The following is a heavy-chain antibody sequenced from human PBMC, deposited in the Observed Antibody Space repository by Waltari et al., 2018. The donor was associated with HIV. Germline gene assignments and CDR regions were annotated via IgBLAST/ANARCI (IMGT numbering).Heavy chain of an antibody. D-gene: IGHD2-15*01. Sequence: EVQLLESGGGLVQPGGSLRLSCAASGFTFSSYAMSWVRQAPGKGLEWVSAISVSGGSTYYADSVKCRFTISRDNSKNTLYLQMNSLRAEDTAVYYCAKGSIVVVVAATPGAFDIWGQGTMVTVSS. CDR1: GFTFSSYA. V-gene: IGHV3-23*01. CDR3: AKGSIVVVVAATPGAFDI. J-gene: IGHJ3*02. CDR2: ISVSGGST.